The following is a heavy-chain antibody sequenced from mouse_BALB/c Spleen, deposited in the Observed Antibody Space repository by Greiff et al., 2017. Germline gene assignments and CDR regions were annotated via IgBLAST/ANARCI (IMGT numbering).Heavy chain of an antibody. CDR3: ARRRPTGTYYFDY. Sequence: VKLMESGAELARPGASVKMSCKASGYTFTSYTMHWVKQRPGQGLEWIGYINPSSGYTNYNQKFKDKATLTADKSSSTAYMQLSSLTSEDSAVYYCARRRPTGTYYFDYWGQGTTLTVSS. J-gene: IGHJ2*01. D-gene: IGHD4-1*02. CDR1: GYTFTSYT. V-gene: IGHV1-4*01. CDR2: INPSSGYT.